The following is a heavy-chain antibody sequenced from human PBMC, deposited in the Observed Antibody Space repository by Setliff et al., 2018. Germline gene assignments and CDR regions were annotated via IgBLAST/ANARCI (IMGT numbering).Heavy chain of an antibody. V-gene: IGHV1-24*01. Sequence: ASVKVSCKVSGYTLTELSRHWVRQAPGKGLEWTGGFDPEDGETIYAQKFQGRVTMTEDTSTDTAYMELSGLRSDDTAVYYCARGSRSQNWGGRYSWFDPWGQGTLVTVSS. CDR1: GYTLTELS. D-gene: IGHD7-27*01. CDR3: ARGSRSQNWGGRYSWFDP. CDR2: FDPEDGET. J-gene: IGHJ5*02.